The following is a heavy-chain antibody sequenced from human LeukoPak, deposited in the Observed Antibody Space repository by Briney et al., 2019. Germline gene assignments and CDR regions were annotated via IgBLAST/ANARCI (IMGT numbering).Heavy chain of an antibody. Sequence: PSGTLSLTCAVSGGSISSSNWWCWVRPPPGKGLEWIGEIYHSGSTNYNPSLKSRVTISVDKSKNQFSLKLSSVTAADTAVYYCAREGEAAVAGLDYWGQGTLVTVSS. CDR3: AREGEAAVAGLDY. V-gene: IGHV4-4*02. CDR1: GGSISSSNW. CDR2: IYHSGST. D-gene: IGHD6-19*01. J-gene: IGHJ4*02.